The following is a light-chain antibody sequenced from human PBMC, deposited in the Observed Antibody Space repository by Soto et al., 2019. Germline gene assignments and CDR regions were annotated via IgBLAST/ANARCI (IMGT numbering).Light chain of an antibody. CDR1: QSVSSN. Sequence: EIVMTQSPATLSVSPGERATLSCRASQSVSSNLAWYQQKPGQAPRLLIYGASSRATGIPDRFSGSGSGTDFTLTISRLEPEDFALYYCQQSGSFGQGTKVDIK. V-gene: IGKV3-20*01. CDR3: QQSGS. CDR2: GAS. J-gene: IGKJ1*01.